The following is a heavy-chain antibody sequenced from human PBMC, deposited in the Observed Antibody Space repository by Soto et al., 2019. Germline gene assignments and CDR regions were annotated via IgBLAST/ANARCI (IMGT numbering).Heavy chain of an antibody. V-gene: IGHV1-3*01. CDR1: GYTFSYYA. CDR2: INADNGNT. CDR3: ARAPAVAATRWYFQH. J-gene: IGHJ1*01. Sequence: GASVKVSCKASGYTFSYYAIHWVRQAPGQGLEWMGWINADNGNTKYSQRFQGRVTITRDTSARTVHMELSSLRSEDTAVYYCARAPAVAATRWYFQHWGQGTLVTVSS. D-gene: IGHD5-12*01.